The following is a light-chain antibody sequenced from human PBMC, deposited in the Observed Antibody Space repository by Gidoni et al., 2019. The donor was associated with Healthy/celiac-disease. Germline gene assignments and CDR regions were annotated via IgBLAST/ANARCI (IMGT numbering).Light chain of an antibody. CDR1: QSVSSN. V-gene: IGKV3-15*01. Sequence: ELVMTQSPATLSVSPGERATLSCRASQSVSSNLAWDQQKPGQAPRLLIYGASTRATGIPARFSGSGSGTEFTLTISSLQSEDFAVYYCQQYNNWPPYTFXXXTKLEIK. CDR3: QQYNNWPPYT. CDR2: GAS. J-gene: IGKJ2*01.